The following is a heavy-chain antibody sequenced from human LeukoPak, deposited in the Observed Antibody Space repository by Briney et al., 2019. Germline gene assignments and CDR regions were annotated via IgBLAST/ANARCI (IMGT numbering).Heavy chain of an antibody. V-gene: IGHV4-34*01. J-gene: IGHJ5*02. D-gene: IGHD3-3*02. CDR1: GGSFSGYY. Sequence: PSETLSLTCAVYGGSFSGYYWSWIRQPPGKGLEWIGEINHGGSTNYNPSLKSRVTISLDTSKNHFSLKLSSVTAADTAVYYCARAPTLADNWFDPWGQGTLVTVSS. CDR3: ARAPTLADNWFDP. CDR2: INHGGST.